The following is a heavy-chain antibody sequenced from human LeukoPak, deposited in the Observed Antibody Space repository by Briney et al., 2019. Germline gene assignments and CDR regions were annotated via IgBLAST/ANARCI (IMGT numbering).Heavy chain of an antibody. D-gene: IGHD1-26*01. Sequence: PSETLSLTCTVSGGSISSYYWSWIRQPPGKGLEWTGYIYYSGSTNYNPSLKSRVTISVDTSKNQFSLKLSSVTAADTAVYYCARHLSPRYSGSSRSPFDYWGQGTLVTVSS. V-gene: IGHV4-59*08. CDR3: ARHLSPRYSGSSRSPFDY. CDR2: IYYSGST. CDR1: GGSISSYY. J-gene: IGHJ4*02.